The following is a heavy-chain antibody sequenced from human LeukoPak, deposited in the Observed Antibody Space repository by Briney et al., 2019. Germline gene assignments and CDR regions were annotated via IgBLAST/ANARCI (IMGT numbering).Heavy chain of an antibody. Sequence: GGSLRLSCIASGFTFSNYGMNWVRQAPGKGLEWVPHISSSSITHYADSVKGRFTISRDNAKNSLYLQMNSLRAEDTAVYYCGGDSSGYYDYRGQGILVTVSS. CDR1: GFTFSNYG. V-gene: IGHV3-48*04. CDR3: GGDSSGYYDY. J-gene: IGHJ4*02. CDR2: ISSSSIT. D-gene: IGHD3-22*01.